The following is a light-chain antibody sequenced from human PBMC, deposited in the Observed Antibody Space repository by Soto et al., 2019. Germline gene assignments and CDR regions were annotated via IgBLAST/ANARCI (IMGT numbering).Light chain of an antibody. CDR1: SSDVGGYNY. J-gene: IGLJ3*02. V-gene: IGLV2-8*01. Sequence: QSALTQPASVSGSPGQSITISCTGTSSDVGGYNYVSWYQQHPGKAPKLMIYEVSRRPFGVPDRFSGSKSGNTASLTVSGLQAEDEADYYCSSHAGSNNVVFGGGTKLTVL. CDR2: EVS. CDR3: SSHAGSNNVV.